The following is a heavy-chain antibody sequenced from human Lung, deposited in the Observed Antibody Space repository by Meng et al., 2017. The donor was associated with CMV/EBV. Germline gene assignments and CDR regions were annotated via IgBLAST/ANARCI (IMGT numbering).Heavy chain of an antibody. J-gene: IGHJ6*02. CDR1: GYTFTSYD. Sequence: ASXXVSCXASGYTFTSYDINWVRQATGQGLEWMGWMNPNSGNTGYAQKFQGRVTMTRNTSISTAYMELSSLRSEDTAVYYCARVNSPYYYYGMDVWGQGTTVTVSS. V-gene: IGHV1-8*01. CDR2: MNPNSGNT. CDR3: ARVNSPYYYYGMDV. D-gene: IGHD4-23*01.